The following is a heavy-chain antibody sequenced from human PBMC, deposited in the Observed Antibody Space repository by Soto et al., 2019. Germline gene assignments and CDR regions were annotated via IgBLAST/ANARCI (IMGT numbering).Heavy chain of an antibody. CDR2: IYPGDAET. J-gene: IGHJ4*02. D-gene: IGHD5-12*01. V-gene: IGHV5-51*01. CDR3: ARHSLATQPGDY. CDR1: GYSFSTYW. Sequence: PGESLKISCKASGYSFSTYWIAWVRQRPGKGLDWMGIIYPGDAETRYSPSFQGTVTISVDNSIDTAYLEWTTLRASDSAMYYCARHSLATQPGDYWGQGTRVTVSS.